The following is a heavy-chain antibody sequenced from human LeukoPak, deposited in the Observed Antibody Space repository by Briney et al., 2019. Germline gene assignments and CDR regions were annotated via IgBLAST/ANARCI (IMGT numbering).Heavy chain of an antibody. CDR1: GFTFSTYW. V-gene: IGHV3-7*01. Sequence: PGGSLRLSCAASGFTFSTYWMSWVRQAPGKGLEWVANIKQDGSVKYYVDSVKGRFTISRDNAKNSLYLQMDSLRAEDTAVYYCARVRFLEWLGGTNWFDPWGQGTLVTVSS. CDR2: IKQDGSVK. D-gene: IGHD3-3*01. J-gene: IGHJ5*02. CDR3: ARVRFLEWLGGTNWFDP.